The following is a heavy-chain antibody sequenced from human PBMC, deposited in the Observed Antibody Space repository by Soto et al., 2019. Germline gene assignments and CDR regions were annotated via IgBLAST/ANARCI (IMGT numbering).Heavy chain of an antibody. CDR2: ISAYNGNT. J-gene: IGHJ3*02. Sequence: ASVKVSCKASGYTFTSYGISWVRQAPGQGLEWMGWISAYNGNTNYAQKLQGRVTMTTDTSTSTAYMELRSLRSDDTAVYYCARDGRNNYDSCGYDAFDIWGQGTMVTVSS. V-gene: IGHV1-18*01. CDR3: ARDGRNNYDSCGYDAFDI. D-gene: IGHD3-22*01. CDR1: GYTFTSYG.